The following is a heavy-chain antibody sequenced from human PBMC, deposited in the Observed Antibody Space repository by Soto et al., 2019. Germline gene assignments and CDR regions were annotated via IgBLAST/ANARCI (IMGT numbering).Heavy chain of an antibody. CDR1: GFTFSSYG. J-gene: IGHJ5*02. Sequence: QVQLVESGGGVVQPGRSLRLSCAASGFTFSSYGMHWVRQAPGKGLEWVAVIWYDGSNKYYADSVKGRFTISRDNSKNTVYLQMKRLRAEDTGVYYCARDGGCRDGYTVGFNWFGPWGQGTLVTGSS. CDR3: ARDGGCRDGYTVGFNWFGP. CDR2: IWYDGSNK. D-gene: IGHD5-12*01. V-gene: IGHV3-33*01.